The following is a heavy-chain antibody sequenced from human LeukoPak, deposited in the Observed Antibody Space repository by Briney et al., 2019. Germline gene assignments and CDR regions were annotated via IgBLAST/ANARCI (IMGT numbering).Heavy chain of an antibody. CDR1: GFTFSSYS. J-gene: IGHJ1*01. CDR2: ISSSSSYI. Sequence: PGGSLRLSCAASGFTFSSYSMNWVRQAPGKGLEWVSSISSSSSYIYYADSVKGRFTISRDNAKNSLYLQMNSLRAEDTAVYYCARDRYYDSSGYYNYFKHWGQGTLVTVSS. CDR3: ARDRYYDSSGYYNYFKH. D-gene: IGHD3-22*01. V-gene: IGHV3-21*01.